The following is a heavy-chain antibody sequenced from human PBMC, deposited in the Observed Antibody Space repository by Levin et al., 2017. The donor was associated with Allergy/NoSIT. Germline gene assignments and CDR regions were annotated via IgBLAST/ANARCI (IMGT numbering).Heavy chain of an antibody. V-gene: IGHV4-39*01. CDR1: GCSISSSISY. J-gene: IGHJ4*02. CDR2: IYNSGST. D-gene: IGHD3-9*01. CDR3: ARQCYDILTGYYNFDY. Sequence: SETLSLTCTVSGCSISSSISYWVCIRQAPGKGLEWIGSIYNSGSTYYNPSLQSRVTTSVDTSKNQFSLKLSSVTAADTAVYYCARQCYDILTGYYNFDYWGQGTLVTVSS.